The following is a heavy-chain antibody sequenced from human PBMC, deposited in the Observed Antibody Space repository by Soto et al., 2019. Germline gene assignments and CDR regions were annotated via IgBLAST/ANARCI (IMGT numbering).Heavy chain of an antibody. CDR3: ARVPSRYGSGPYGMDV. J-gene: IGHJ6*01. D-gene: IGHD3-10*01. CDR2: ISYDGSNK. CDR1: EFAFSSYS. V-gene: IGHV3-30-3*01. Sequence: QVHLVESGGGVVQPGRSLRLSCVASEFAFSSYSMHWVRQAPGKGLEWVAVISYDGSNKKSIDSVKGRFTVSRDNSKNTLYLQMNSLRLEDTAVYYCARVPSRYGSGPYGMDVW.